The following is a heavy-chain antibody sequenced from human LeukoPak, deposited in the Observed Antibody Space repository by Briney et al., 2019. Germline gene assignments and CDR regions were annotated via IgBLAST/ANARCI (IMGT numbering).Heavy chain of an antibody. J-gene: IGHJ4*02. V-gene: IGHV3-13*01. CDR1: GFTFSSYD. D-gene: IGHD3-22*01. CDR2: IGTAGDT. Sequence: PGGSLRLSCAASGFTFSSYDMHWVRQATGKGLEWVSAIGTAGDTYYPGSVKGRFTISRENAKNSLYLQMNSLRAGDTAVYYCARGSVSSGYYYYDYWGQGTLVTVSS. CDR3: ARGSVSSGYYYYDY.